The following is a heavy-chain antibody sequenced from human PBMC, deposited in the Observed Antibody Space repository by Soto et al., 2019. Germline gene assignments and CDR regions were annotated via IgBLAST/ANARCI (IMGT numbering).Heavy chain of an antibody. D-gene: IGHD2-2*01. CDR3: ARAMCSSTCPFQY. V-gene: IGHV1-3*01. Sequence: ASVKVSCKASGYGFTSYAVHWVRQAPGQRLEWMGWINAGNGDTKYSQNFQDRVTLTRDTSASTAYMELSSLRSEDTAVYYCARAMCSSTCPFQYWGQGTLVTVSS. CDR1: GYGFTSYA. CDR2: INAGNGDT. J-gene: IGHJ1*01.